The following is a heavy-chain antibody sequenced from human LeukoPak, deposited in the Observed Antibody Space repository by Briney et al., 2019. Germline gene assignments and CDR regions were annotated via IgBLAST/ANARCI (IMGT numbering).Heavy chain of an antibody. CDR2: ISSSSSYI. D-gene: IGHD3-22*01. CDR1: GFTFSSYS. Sequence: GGSQRLSCAASGFTFSSYSMNWVRQAPGKGLEWVSSISSSSSYIYYADSVKGRFTISRDNAKNSLYLQMNSLRAEDTAVYYCARGPGAVVTSGYFQHWGQGTLVTVSS. CDR3: ARGPGAVVTSGYFQH. J-gene: IGHJ1*01. V-gene: IGHV3-21*01.